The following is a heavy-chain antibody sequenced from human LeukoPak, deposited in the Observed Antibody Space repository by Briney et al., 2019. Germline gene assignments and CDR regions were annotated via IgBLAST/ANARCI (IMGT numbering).Heavy chain of an antibody. CDR2: IYYSGST. CDR3: ARELLRYLDWSKRPVWFDP. V-gene: IGHV4-34*01. D-gene: IGHD3-9*01. CDR1: GGSFSGYQ. J-gene: IGHJ5*02. Sequence: PSETLSLTCAVYGGSFSGYQWSWIRQPPGKGLEWIGSIYYSGSTYYNPSLKSRVTISVDTSKNQFSLKLSSVTAADTAVYYCARELLRYLDWSKRPVWFDPWGQGTLVTVSS.